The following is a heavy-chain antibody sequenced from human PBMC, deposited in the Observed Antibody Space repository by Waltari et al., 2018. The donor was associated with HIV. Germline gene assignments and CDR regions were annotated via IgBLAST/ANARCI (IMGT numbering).Heavy chain of an antibody. Sequence: QVHLVQSGAEVKKPGSAVRVPCTVSGGTFSRYASNWVRQAPRQGLEWMGGIIPAFGTANYAERFQGRVTITADEYTSTAYMDLSSLRSEDTAVYFWARDHRGNKLLYGMDVWGQGTTVTV. V-gene: IGHV1-69*01. CDR1: GGTFSRYA. CDR3: ARDHRGNKLLYGMDV. J-gene: IGHJ6*02. CDR2: IIPAFGTA.